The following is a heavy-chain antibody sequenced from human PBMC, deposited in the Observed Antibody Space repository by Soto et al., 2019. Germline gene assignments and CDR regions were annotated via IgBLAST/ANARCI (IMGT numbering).Heavy chain of an antibody. Sequence: FGPTRVNPTETLTLTGTVAGFSLSKARMGVSWIRQPPGKALEWLAHIFWNDERSYNTSLKSRLTISRDTSKSQVVLTMTNVDPVDTGTYFCARALREGLPIYYFDSWGQGTLVTVSS. CDR3: ARALREGLPIYYFDS. CDR2: IFWNDER. J-gene: IGHJ4*02. CDR1: GFSLSKARMG. V-gene: IGHV2-26*01. D-gene: IGHD1-26*01.